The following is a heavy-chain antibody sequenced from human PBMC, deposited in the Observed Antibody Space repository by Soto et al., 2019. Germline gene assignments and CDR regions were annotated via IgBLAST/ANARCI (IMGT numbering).Heavy chain of an antibody. J-gene: IGHJ5*02. V-gene: IGHV4-30-2*01. D-gene: IGHD4-17*01. CDR3: ARGGLRFSNWFDP. CDR1: GGSISSGGYS. CDR2: IYHSGST. Sequence: QLQLQESSSGLVKPSQTLSLTCAVSGGSISSGGYSWSWIRQPPGKGLEWIGYIYHSGSTYYNPSLKSRVTISVDRSKNQFSLKLSSVTAADTAVYYCARGGLRFSNWFDPWGQGTLVTVSS.